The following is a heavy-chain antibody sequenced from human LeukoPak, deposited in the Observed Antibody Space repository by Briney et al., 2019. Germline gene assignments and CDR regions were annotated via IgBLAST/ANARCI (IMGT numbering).Heavy chain of an antibody. V-gene: IGHV4-34*01. Sequence: SETLSLTCAVYGGSFSGYYWSWIRQPPGKGLEWIGEINHSGSTNYNSSLKSRVTISVDTSKNQFSLKLSSVTAADTAVYYCARGTKPMYYYDSSGDHRFDYWGQGTLVTVSS. CDR3: ARGTKPMYYYDSSGDHRFDY. D-gene: IGHD3-22*01. J-gene: IGHJ4*02. CDR1: GGSFSGYY. CDR2: INHSGST.